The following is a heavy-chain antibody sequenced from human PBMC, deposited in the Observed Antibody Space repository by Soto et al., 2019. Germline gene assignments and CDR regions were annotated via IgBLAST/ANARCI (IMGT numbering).Heavy chain of an antibody. CDR3: AKDSDDFCSGPLPDWMAPTPATDY. D-gene: IGHD3-3*01. V-gene: IGHV3-23*01. CDR2: ISGSGGST. Sequence: EVQLLESGGGLVQPGGSLRLSCAASGFTFSSYAMSWVRQAPGKRLEWVSAISGSGGSTYYADSVKGRFTISRDNSKNTLYLQMNSLRAEDTAVYYCAKDSDDFCSGPLPDWMAPTPATDYWCQGTLLTVSS. J-gene: IGHJ4*02. CDR1: GFTFSSYA.